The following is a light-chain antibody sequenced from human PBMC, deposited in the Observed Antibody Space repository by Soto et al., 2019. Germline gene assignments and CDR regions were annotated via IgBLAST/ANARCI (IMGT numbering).Light chain of an antibody. CDR2: EVS. CDR1: SSDVGGYNY. Sequence: QSVLTQPASVSGSPGQSITISCTGTSSDVGGYNYVSWYQQHPGKAPKLMIYEVSNRPSGVSNRFSGCKSGNTASLTISGLQAEDEADYYCSSYTSSSTLVVFGGGTKLTVL. CDR3: SSYTSSSTLVV. V-gene: IGLV2-14*01. J-gene: IGLJ2*01.